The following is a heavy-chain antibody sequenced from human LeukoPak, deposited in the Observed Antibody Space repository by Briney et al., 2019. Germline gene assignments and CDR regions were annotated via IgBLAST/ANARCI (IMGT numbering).Heavy chain of an antibody. CDR1: GFTFSSYG. CDR2: ISYDGSNK. CDR3: AKDYYGDYASHSHYYYYYMDV. J-gene: IGHJ6*03. V-gene: IGHV3-30*18. D-gene: IGHD4-17*01. Sequence: GGSLRLSCAASGFTFSSYGMHWVRQAPGKGLEWVAVISYDGSNKYYADSVKGRFTISRDNSKNTLYLQMNSLRAEDTAVYYCAKDYYGDYASHSHYYYYYMDVWGKGTTVTVSS.